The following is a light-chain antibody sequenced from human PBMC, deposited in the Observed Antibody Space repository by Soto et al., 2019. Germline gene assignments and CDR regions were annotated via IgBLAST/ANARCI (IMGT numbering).Light chain of an antibody. CDR2: DAS. Sequence: EIVLTQSPSTLSLSTGERATLSCRASQSLNIYLAWYQQKPGQAPRLLIYDASNRATGIPARFSGSGSGTDFTLTISSVEPEDSAVYYCQQRVNWPTLTFGGGTKVDIK. J-gene: IGKJ4*01. V-gene: IGKV3-11*01. CDR3: QQRVNWPTLT. CDR1: QSLNIY.